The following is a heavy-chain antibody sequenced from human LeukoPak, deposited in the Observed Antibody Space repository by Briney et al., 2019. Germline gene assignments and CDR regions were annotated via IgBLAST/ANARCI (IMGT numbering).Heavy chain of an antibody. CDR2: ISSSSSYI. Sequence: PGGSLRLSCAASGFTFSSYSMNWVRQAPGKGLEWVSSISSSSSYIYYADSVKGRFTISRDNAKNSLYLQMNSLRAEDTAVYYCARLGITIFADNWFDPWGQGTLVTVSS. V-gene: IGHV3-21*01. J-gene: IGHJ5*02. CDR3: ARLGITIFADNWFDP. CDR1: GFTFSSYS. D-gene: IGHD3-3*01.